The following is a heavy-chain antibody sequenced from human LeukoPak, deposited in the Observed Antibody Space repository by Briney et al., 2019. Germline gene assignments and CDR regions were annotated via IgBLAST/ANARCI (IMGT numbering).Heavy chain of an antibody. CDR1: GFTFSSYG. V-gene: IGHV3-30*02. D-gene: IGHD3-10*01. J-gene: IGHJ4*02. CDR3: AKDHVYYGSGSYYTEPFFDY. CDR2: IRYDGSNK. Sequence: GGSLRLSCAASGFTFSSYGMHWVRQAPGKGLEWVAFIRYDGSNKYYADSVKGRFTISRDNSKNTLYLQMNSLRAEDTAVYYCAKDHVYYGSGSYYTEPFFDYWGQGTLVTVSS.